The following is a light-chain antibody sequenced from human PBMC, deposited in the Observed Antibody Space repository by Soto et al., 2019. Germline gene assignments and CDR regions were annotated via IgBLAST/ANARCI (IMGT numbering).Light chain of an antibody. V-gene: IGLV2-8*01. Sequence: QSALTQPPSASGSPGQSVTISCTGTSNDVAITKYVSWYQQRPGKVPRLMIYEVTKRPSGVPDRFSGSKSGNTASLTVSGLQTEDEPDYYCSSYAGSTNLVFGGGTKLTVL. J-gene: IGLJ3*02. CDR2: EVT. CDR3: SSYAGSTNLV. CDR1: SNDVAITKY.